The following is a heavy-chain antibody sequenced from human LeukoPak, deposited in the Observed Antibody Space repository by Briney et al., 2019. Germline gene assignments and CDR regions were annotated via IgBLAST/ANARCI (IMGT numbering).Heavy chain of an antibody. CDR2: INSDGSST. D-gene: IGHD6-13*01. V-gene: IGHV3-74*01. CDR3: ARRIAAAAAPYYFDY. J-gene: IGHJ4*02. Sequence: GGSLRLSCAASGFTFSSYWMHWIRQAPGKGLVWVSRINSDGSSTSYADSVKGRFTISRDNAKNTLYLQMNSLRAEDTAVYYCARRIAAAAAPYYFDYWGQGTLVTVSS. CDR1: GFTFSSYW.